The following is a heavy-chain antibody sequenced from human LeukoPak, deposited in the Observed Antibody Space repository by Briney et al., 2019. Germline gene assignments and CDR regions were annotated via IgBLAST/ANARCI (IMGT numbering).Heavy chain of an antibody. V-gene: IGHV4-34*01. CDR3: ARDIVGVTRAFGY. CDR1: GGSFTGYY. CDR2: INHSGTK. Sequence: SETLSLTCVLYGGSFTGYYWSWVRQSPGKGLEWIGEINHSGTKRYNLSLKSRLIMSIDTSKNQFSLKLSSVTAADTAVYYCARDIVGVTRAFGYWGQGTLATVSS. D-gene: IGHD1-26*01. J-gene: IGHJ4*02.